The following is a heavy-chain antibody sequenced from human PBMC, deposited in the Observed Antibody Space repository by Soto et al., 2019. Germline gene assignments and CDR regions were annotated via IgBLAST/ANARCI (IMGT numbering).Heavy chain of an antibody. V-gene: IGHV3-48*03. Sequence: GGSLRLSCAASGFTFSSYEMNWVRQAPGKGLEWVSYISSSGSTKYYADSVKGRSTISRDNAKNSLYLQMNSLRAEDTAVYYCARNGGNVVVPGAIRYDYWGQGTLVTVSS. D-gene: IGHD2-2*02. CDR3: ARNGGNVVVPGAIRYDY. CDR1: GFTFSSYE. CDR2: ISSSGSTK. J-gene: IGHJ4*02.